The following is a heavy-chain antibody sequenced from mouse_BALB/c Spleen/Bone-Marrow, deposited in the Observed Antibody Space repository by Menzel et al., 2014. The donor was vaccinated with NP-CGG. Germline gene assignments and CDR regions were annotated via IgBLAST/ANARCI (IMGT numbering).Heavy chain of an antibody. CDR2: ISSGGSYT. D-gene: IGHD1-1*01. J-gene: IGHJ4*01. Sequence: EVKVVESGGGLVKPGGSLKLSCAASGFAFSSYDMSWVRQTPEKRLEWVATISSGGSYTYYPDSVKGRFTISRDNARNTLYLQMSSLRSEDTALYYCARRHGSWYAMDYWGQGTSVTVSS. V-gene: IGHV5-9*02. CDR1: GFAFSSYD. CDR3: ARRHGSWYAMDY.